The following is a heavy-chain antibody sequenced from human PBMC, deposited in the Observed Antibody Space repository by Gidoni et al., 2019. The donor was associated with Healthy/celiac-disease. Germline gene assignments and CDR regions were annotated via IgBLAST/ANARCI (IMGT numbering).Heavy chain of an antibody. CDR1: GFTFSSYA. CDR3: AKVLFPQGYYYYGMDV. CDR2: ISGSGGST. J-gene: IGHJ6*02. D-gene: IGHD3-10*02. V-gene: IGHV3-23*01. Sequence: EVQLLESGGGLVQPGGSLRLSCAASGFTFSSYAMSWVRQAPGKGLEWVSAISGSGGSTYYADSVKGRFTISRDNSKNTLYLQMNSLRAEDTAVYYCAKVLFPQGYYYYGMDVWGQGTTVTVSS.